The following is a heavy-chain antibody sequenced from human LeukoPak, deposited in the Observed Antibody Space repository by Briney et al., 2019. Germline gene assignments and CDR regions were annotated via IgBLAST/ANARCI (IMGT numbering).Heavy chain of an antibody. J-gene: IGHJ4*02. CDR3: TTDFYRVDIVATTLTYFDY. V-gene: IGHV3-15*01. Sequence: GGSLRLSCAASGFTFSNAWMSWVRQAPGKGLEWVGRIKSKTDGGTTDYAAPVKGRFTISRDDSKNTLYLQMNSLKTEDTAVYSCTTDFYRVDIVATTLTYFDYWGQGPLVTVSS. CDR1: GFTFSNAW. D-gene: IGHD5-12*01. CDR2: IKSKTDGGTT.